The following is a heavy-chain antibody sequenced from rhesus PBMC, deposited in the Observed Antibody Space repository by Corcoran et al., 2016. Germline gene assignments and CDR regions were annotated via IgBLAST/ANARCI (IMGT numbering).Heavy chain of an antibody. Sequence: QVQLQESGQGLVKHSETLSLTCVVSGGSLCADSYCSWFRQPPGKGLVWLGDIYGSGGGTNYNPSLKNRVTISIDTSKNQFSLKLSSVTAADTAVYYCAGGDAFDFWGQGLRVTVSS. CDR1: GGSLCADSY. CDR2: IYGSGGGT. CDR3: AGGDAFDF. V-gene: IGHV4-106*01. J-gene: IGHJ3*01.